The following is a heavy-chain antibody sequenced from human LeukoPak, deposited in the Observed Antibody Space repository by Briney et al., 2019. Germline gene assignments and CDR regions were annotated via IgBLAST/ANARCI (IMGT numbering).Heavy chain of an antibody. CDR3: ARAQGVGITISGVVKRVWFDP. Sequence: ASVKVSCKASGGTFSSYAISWVRQAPGQGLEWMGGIIPIFGTANYAQKFQGRVTITTDESTSTAYMELSSLRSEDTAVYYCARAQGVGITISGVVKRVWFDPWGQGTLVTVSS. J-gene: IGHJ5*02. CDR2: IIPIFGTA. CDR1: GGTFSSYA. D-gene: IGHD3-3*01. V-gene: IGHV1-69*05.